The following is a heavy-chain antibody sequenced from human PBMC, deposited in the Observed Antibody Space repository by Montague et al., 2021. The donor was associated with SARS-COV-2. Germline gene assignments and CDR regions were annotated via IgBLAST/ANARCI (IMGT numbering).Heavy chain of an antibody. CDR2: ISWNSGNI. CDR3: AKGGIGSGWYGAFDI. V-gene: IGHV3-9*01. Sequence: SLRLSCAASGFTFDDYAMHWVRQAPGKGLEWVSGISWNSGNIGYADSVKGRFTISRDNAKNSLYLQTNGLRAEDTALYYCAKGGIGSGWYGAFDIWGQGTMVTVSS. D-gene: IGHD6-19*01. CDR1: GFTFDDYA. J-gene: IGHJ3*02.